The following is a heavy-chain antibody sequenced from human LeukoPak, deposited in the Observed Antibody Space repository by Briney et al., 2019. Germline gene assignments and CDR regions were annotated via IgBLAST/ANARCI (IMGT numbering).Heavy chain of an antibody. V-gene: IGHV4-59*01. CDR3: ARADPVAGTVVDY. Sequence: PSETLSLTCTVSGGSISSYYWSWIRQPPGKGLEWIGYIYYSGSTNYNPSLKSRVTISVDTSKNQFSRKLSSVTAADTAVYYWARADPVAGTVVDYWGQGTLVTVSS. CDR2: IYYSGST. D-gene: IGHD6-19*01. J-gene: IGHJ4*02. CDR1: GGSISSYY.